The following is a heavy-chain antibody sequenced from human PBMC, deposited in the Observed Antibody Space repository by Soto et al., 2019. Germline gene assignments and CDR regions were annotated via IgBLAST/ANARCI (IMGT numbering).Heavy chain of an antibody. Sequence: VKVSCKASGYTFTSYAIHWVRQAPGQRPEWMGWINAGNGDTKYSHNFQGRVTITRDTSASTAYMELSSLRSEDTAVYHCARGYCSSTSCQYYFDYWGHGTLVTVSS. V-gene: IGHV1-3*01. J-gene: IGHJ4*01. CDR1: GYTFTSYA. CDR3: ARGYCSSTSCQYYFDY. D-gene: IGHD2-2*01. CDR2: INAGNGDT.